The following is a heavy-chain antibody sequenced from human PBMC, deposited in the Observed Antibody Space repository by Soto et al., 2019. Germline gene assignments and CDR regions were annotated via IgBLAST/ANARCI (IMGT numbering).Heavy chain of an antibody. CDR3: AKFHGSGTYYNFPDY. CDR1: GFTFSTYA. D-gene: IGHD3-10*01. J-gene: IGHJ4*02. CDR2: ISDSGGST. Sequence: PGGSLRLSCAASGFTFSTYAMSWVRQAPGKGLEWVSTISDSGGSTYYAASVKGRFTISRDNSKNTLYLLMNSLSAEDTALYYCAKFHGSGTYYNFPDYWGQGTLVTVS. V-gene: IGHV3-23*01.